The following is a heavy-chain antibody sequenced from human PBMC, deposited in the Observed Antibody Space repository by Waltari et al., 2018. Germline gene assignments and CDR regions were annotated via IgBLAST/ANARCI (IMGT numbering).Heavy chain of an antibody. J-gene: IGHJ2*01. CDR1: GGSISSSSYY. Sequence: QLQLQESGPGLVKPSETLSLTCTVSGGSISSSSYYWGWIRQPPGKGLEWIGSIYYRGRTYYHPSLKSRVTISVDTSKNQFSLKLSSVTAADTAVYYCARHPAMTIMLWYFDLWGRGTLVTVSS. CDR2: IYYRGRT. D-gene: IGHD2-8*01. V-gene: IGHV4-39*01. CDR3: ARHPAMTIMLWYFDL.